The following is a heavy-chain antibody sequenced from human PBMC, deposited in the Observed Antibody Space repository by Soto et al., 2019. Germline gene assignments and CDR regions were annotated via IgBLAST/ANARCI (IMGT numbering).Heavy chain of an antibody. Sequence: SETLSLTCAVYGGSFSGYYWSWIRQPPGKGLEWIGEINHSGSTNYNPSLKSRVTISVDTSKNQFSLKLSSVTAADTAVYYCARGGGSGSPQLIWFDPWGQGTPVTGSS. D-gene: IGHD3-10*01. CDR1: GGSFSGYY. V-gene: IGHV4-34*01. CDR3: ARGGGSGSPQLIWFDP. J-gene: IGHJ5*02. CDR2: INHSGST.